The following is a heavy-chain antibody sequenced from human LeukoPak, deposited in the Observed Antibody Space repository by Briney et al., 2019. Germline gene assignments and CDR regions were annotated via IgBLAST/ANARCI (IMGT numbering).Heavy chain of an antibody. Sequence: GGSLRLSCAASGFTFSTYAMTWVRQAPGKGLEWVSGISAGGDRTDYAAPVKGRFTISRDDSKNTLYLQMNSLKTEDTAVYFCITFSMIVVVITDWGQGTLVTVSS. D-gene: IGHD3-22*01. CDR3: ITFSMIVVVITD. CDR1: GFTFSTYA. J-gene: IGHJ4*02. CDR2: ISAGGDRT. V-gene: IGHV3-23*01.